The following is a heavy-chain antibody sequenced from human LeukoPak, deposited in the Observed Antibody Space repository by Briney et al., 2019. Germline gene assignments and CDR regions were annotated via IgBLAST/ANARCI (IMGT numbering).Heavy chain of an antibody. CDR3: ARMFEF. V-gene: IGHV3-48*03. CDR1: GFTFSNYE. CDR2: ISSSGSTT. J-gene: IGHJ4*02. Sequence: GSLRLSCVASGFTFSNYETNWVRQAPGKGLEWVSYISSSGSTTYYADSVKGRFTISRDNAKNSLFLQMNSLRAEDTAAYFCARMFEFWGQGTLVTVSS.